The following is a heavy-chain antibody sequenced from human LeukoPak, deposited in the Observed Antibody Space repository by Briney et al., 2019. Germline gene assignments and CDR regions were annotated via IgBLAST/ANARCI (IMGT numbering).Heavy chain of an antibody. CDR3: AKVLDSFDFWSGYPLYYYYMDV. CDR2: ISGSGGST. V-gene: IGHV3-23*01. Sequence: GGSLRLSCAASGFTFSSYAMSWDRQAPGKGLEWVSAISGSGGSTYYADSVKGRFTISRDNSKNTLYLQMSSLRAEDTAVYYCAKVLDSFDFWSGYPLYYYYMDVWGKGTTVTVSS. CDR1: GFTFSSYA. D-gene: IGHD3-3*01. J-gene: IGHJ6*03.